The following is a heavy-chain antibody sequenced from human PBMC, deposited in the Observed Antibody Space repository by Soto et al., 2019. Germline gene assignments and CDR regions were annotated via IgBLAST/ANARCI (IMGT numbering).Heavy chain of an antibody. CDR1: GFTVSSNY. Sequence: GGSLRLSCAASGFTVSSNYMSWVRQAPGKGLEWVSVIYSGGSSYSADSVKGRFTISRDNSKNTLYLQMNSLRAEDTAVYYCAKEIAVAGDLDYWGHGTLVTVSS. CDR2: IYSGGSS. J-gene: IGHJ4*01. V-gene: IGHV3-53*01. D-gene: IGHD6-19*01. CDR3: AKEIAVAGDLDY.